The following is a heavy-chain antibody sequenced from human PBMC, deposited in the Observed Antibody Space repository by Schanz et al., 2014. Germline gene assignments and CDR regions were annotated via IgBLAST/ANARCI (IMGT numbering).Heavy chain of an antibody. D-gene: IGHD1-26*01. CDR1: GFTFSKYG. V-gene: IGHV3-33*01. CDR3: ARDRVGASSYFDS. J-gene: IGHJ4*02. CDR2: IWYNGSNK. Sequence: QVQLVESGGGVVQPGRSLRLSCAASGFTFSKYGVHWVRQAPGKGLEWVAVIWYNGSNKYYADSVRGRFTISRDNSKKTLYLQMNNLRAEDTAVYYCARDRVGASSYFDSWGQGTLVTVSS.